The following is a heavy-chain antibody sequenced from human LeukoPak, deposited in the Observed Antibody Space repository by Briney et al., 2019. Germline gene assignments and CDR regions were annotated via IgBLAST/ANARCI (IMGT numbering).Heavy chain of an antibody. V-gene: IGHV3-23*01. CDR1: GFTFSNSA. CDR2: ISTSDGCT. Sequence: GGSLSVSCAASGFTFSNSAMRWVRQAPGKGLESVSAISTSDGCTYYADAVKGRFTISRDNSKNTLYLQMTSLRAEDPAVYYFAGGGDFLSGYPQVIWFDPWGQGTLVTVSS. D-gene: IGHD3-3*01. J-gene: IGHJ5*02. CDR3: AGGGDFLSGYPQVIWFDP.